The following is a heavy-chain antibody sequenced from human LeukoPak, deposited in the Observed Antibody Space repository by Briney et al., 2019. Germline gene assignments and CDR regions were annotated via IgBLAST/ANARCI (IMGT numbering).Heavy chain of an antibody. Sequence: GGSLTLSCADSGFTFSSYAMSWVRQAPGQGLDWVSVISDSGDYTSYADSVRGRFTISRDNSGNTLYLQMISLRPEDTAVYYCAKDTSIGKYCTNGVCSPFDYWGQGTLVTVSS. D-gene: IGHD2-8*01. CDR2: ISDSGDYT. J-gene: IGHJ4*02. CDR1: GFTFSSYA. CDR3: AKDTSIGKYCTNGVCSPFDY. V-gene: IGHV3-23*01.